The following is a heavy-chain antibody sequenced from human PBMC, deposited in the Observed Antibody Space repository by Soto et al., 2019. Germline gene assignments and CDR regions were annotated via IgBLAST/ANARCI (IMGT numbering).Heavy chain of an antibody. V-gene: IGHV1-69*13. J-gene: IGHJ6*02. D-gene: IGHD3-9*01. Sequence: ASVKVSCKASGGTFSSYAISWVRQAPGQGLEWMGGIIPIFGTANYAQKFQGRVTITADESTSTAYMELSSLRSEDTAVYYCARGSVYNILTVYSKTNYYYGMDVWGQGTTVPVSS. CDR3: ARGSVYNILTVYSKTNYYYGMDV. CDR1: GGTFSSYA. CDR2: IIPIFGTA.